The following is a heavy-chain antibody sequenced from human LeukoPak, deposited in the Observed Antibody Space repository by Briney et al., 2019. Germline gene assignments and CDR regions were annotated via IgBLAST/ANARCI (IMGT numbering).Heavy chain of an antibody. D-gene: IGHD6-19*01. J-gene: IGHJ5*02. Sequence: SETLPLTCTVSGGSISRYYWSWIRQPLGKGLEFIGYIYHSGSTYYNPSLKSRVTISVDTSKNQFSLRLSSVTAADTAVYYCARLQGAVAGSMWFDPWGQGTLVTVSS. CDR1: GGSISRYY. CDR2: IYHSGST. CDR3: ARLQGAVAGSMWFDP. V-gene: IGHV4-59*08.